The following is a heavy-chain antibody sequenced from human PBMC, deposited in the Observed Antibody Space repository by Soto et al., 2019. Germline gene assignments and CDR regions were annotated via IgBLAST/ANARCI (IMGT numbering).Heavy chain of an antibody. CDR1: GFTFSAYR. CDR3: ARSPLDYGDFGYYFDY. J-gene: IGHJ4*02. V-gene: IGHV3-21*06. CDR2: ITGSTRSYV. Sequence: GGSLRLSCSASGFTFSAYRMNWVRQAPGKGLEWVSSITGSTRSYVYYADSMKGRFTISRDNAKNSLYLQMKSLRADDTAVYSCARSPLDYGDFGYYFDYWGQGTLVTVSS. D-gene: IGHD4-17*01.